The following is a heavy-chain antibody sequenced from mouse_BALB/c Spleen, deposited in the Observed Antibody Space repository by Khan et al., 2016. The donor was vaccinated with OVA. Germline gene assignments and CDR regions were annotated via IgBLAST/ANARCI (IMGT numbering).Heavy chain of an antibody. Sequence: EVELVESGGGLVKPGGSLKLSCAASGFAFSGYDMSWVRQTPEKRLEWVAFISTGGGSTYYPDTVKGRFTISRDNAKNTLYLQMSSLKSEDTAMYYCARPHYYGSNYYFDYWGQGTPLTVSS. D-gene: IGHD1-1*01. CDR2: ISTGGGST. J-gene: IGHJ2*01. CDR1: GFAFSGYD. CDR3: ARPHYYGSNYYFDY. V-gene: IGHV5-12-1*01.